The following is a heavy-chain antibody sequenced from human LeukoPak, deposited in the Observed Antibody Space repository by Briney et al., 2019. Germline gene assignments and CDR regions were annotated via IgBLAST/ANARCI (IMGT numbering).Heavy chain of an antibody. J-gene: IGHJ5*02. CDR3: ARAMT. CDR1: GFTFSGYW. CDR2: IKPDGSDK. Sequence: GGSLRLSCAASGFTFSGYWMSWVRPAPGKGLEWVANIKPDGSDKAYVDSVKGRFTISRDNTKNSLYLQMSSLRAEDTAVYYCARAMTWGQGTLVSVSS. V-gene: IGHV3-7*01.